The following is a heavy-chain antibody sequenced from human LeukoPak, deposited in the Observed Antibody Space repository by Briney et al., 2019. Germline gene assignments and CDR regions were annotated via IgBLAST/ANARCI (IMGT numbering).Heavy chain of an antibody. Sequence: SLRLSCAASGFTFDDYAMHWVRQAPGKGLEWVSGISWNSGSIGYADSVKGRFTISRDNAKNSLYLQMNSLRSEDTAVYYCARVVTYFYYMDVWGKGTTVTVSS. CDR2: ISWNSGSI. CDR3: ARVVTYFYYMDV. D-gene: IGHD5-18*01. CDR1: GFTFDDYA. J-gene: IGHJ6*03. V-gene: IGHV3-9*01.